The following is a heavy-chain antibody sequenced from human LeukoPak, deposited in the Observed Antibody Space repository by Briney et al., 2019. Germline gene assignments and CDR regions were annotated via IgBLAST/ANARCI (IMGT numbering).Heavy chain of an antibody. CDR1: GFTFSSYS. CDR3: ARDLDYDSSGYVYYGMDV. J-gene: IGHJ6*02. CDR2: ISSNGGST. D-gene: IGHD3-22*01. V-gene: IGHV3-64*01. Sequence: GGSLRLSCAASGFTFSSYSMNWVRQAPGKGLEYVSAISSNGGSTYYANSVKGRFTISRDNSKNTLYLQMGSLRAEDMAVYYCARDLDYDSSGYVYYGMDVWGQGTTVTVSS.